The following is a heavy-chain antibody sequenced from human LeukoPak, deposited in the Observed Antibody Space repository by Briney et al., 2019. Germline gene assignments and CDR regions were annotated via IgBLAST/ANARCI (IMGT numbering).Heavy chain of an antibody. CDR3: ARVNPGKSYDFWSGHYTGFSYYYYGMDV. CDR2: ISAYNGNT. CDR1: GYTFTSYG. Sequence: GASVKVSCKASGYTFTSYGISWVRQAPGQGLEWMGWISAYNGNTNYAQKLQGRVTMTTDTSTSTAYMELRSLRSDDTAVYYCARVNPGKSYDFWSGHYTGFSYYYYGMDVWGQGTTVTVSS. V-gene: IGHV1-18*01. J-gene: IGHJ6*02. D-gene: IGHD3-3*01.